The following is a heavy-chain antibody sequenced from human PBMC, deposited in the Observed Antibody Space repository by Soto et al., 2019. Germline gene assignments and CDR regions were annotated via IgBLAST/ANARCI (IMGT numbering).Heavy chain of an antibody. D-gene: IGHD5-18*01. Sequence: PGGSLRLSCAASGFTFSSYSMNWVRQAPGKGLEWISYISSSSSTIYYADSVKGRFTISRDNAKNSLYLQMNSLRDEDTAVYYCARVISMDLLLHTAPGYWGQGTFVTGSS. CDR1: GFTFSSYS. CDR3: ARVISMDLLLHTAPGY. CDR2: ISSSSSTI. V-gene: IGHV3-48*02. J-gene: IGHJ4*02.